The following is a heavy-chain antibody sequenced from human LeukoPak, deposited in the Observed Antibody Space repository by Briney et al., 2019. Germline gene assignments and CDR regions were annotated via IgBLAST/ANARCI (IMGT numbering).Heavy chain of an antibody. CDR1: GGSFSGYY. V-gene: IGHV4-34*01. D-gene: IGHD1-26*01. Sequence: PSETLSLTCAVYGGSFSGYYWSWIRQPPGKGLEWIGEINHSGSTNYNPSLKSRVTISVDTSKNRFSLKLSSVTAADTAVYYCARGRDSGSYPFDYWGQGTLVTVSS. J-gene: IGHJ4*02. CDR3: ARGRDSGSYPFDY. CDR2: INHSGST.